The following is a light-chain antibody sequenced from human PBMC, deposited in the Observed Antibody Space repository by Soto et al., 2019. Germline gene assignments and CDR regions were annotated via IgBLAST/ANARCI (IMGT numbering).Light chain of an antibody. CDR3: SSYTSSSRWV. CDR2: DVS. J-gene: IGLJ1*01. Sequence: QSVLTQPASVSGSPGQSITISCTGTSSDVGGYNYVSWYQQHPGKAPKLMIYDVSNRPSGVSNRFSGSKPGNTASLTISGLQAEDEADYYCSSYTSSSRWVFGTGTKLTVL. V-gene: IGLV2-14*01. CDR1: SSDVGGYNY.